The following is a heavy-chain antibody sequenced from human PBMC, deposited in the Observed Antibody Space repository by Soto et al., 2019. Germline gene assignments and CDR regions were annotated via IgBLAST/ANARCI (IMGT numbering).Heavy chain of an antibody. J-gene: IGHJ4*02. D-gene: IGHD3-16*01. CDR1: GFTVSTKY. Sequence: SGFTVSTKYMSWVRQAPGKGLEWVSVIYSGGSTFYADSVRGRFTISRDNSKNTVNLQMNSLRAEDTAVYYCARDPWAADYWGQGTLVTVSS. V-gene: IGHV3-66*01. CDR2: IYSGGST. CDR3: ARDPWAADY.